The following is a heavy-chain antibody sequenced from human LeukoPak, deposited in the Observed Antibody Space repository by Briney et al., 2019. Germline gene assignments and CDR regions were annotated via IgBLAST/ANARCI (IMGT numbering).Heavy chain of an antibody. CDR3: ARGRLYSSSWYAYYYYGMDV. CDR1: GFTFSSYA. CDR2: ISYDGSNK. Sequence: GGSLRLSCAASGFTFSSYAMHWVRQAPGKGLEWVAVISYDGSNKYYADSVKGRFTISRDNSKNTLYLQLNSLRAEDTAVYYCARGRLYSSSWYAYYYYGMDVWGQGTTVTVSS. V-gene: IGHV3-30-3*01. J-gene: IGHJ6*02. D-gene: IGHD6-13*01.